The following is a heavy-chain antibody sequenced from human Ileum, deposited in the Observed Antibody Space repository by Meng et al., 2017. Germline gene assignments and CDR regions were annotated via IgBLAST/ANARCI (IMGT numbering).Heavy chain of an antibody. Sequence: GQLVQAGAEVKKPGSSVKVSCKASGGTFSSYAISWVRQAPGQGLEWMGGIIPIFGTANYAQKFQGRVTITADKSTSTAYMELGSLRSEDTAVYYCAIPDCSSTSCYAGYWGQGTLVTSPQ. CDR2: IIPIFGTA. CDR1: GGTFSSYA. J-gene: IGHJ4*02. CDR3: AIPDCSSTSCYAGY. V-gene: IGHV1-69*06. D-gene: IGHD2-2*01.